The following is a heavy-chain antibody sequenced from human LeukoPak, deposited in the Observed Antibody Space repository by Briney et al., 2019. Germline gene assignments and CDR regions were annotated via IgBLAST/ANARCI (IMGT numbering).Heavy chain of an antibody. J-gene: IGHJ4*02. V-gene: IGHV3-30*03. CDR1: GFTFTSFG. CDR3: ARVGRGDTYGYVDY. D-gene: IGHD5-18*01. Sequence: GGSLRLSCAASGFTFTSFGIHWVRQAPGKGLDWVAVISYDGSDKYYADSVKGRFTISRDNSKNMLFLQMNSLRAEDTAVYYCARVGRGDTYGYVDYWGQGTLVTVSP. CDR2: ISYDGSDK.